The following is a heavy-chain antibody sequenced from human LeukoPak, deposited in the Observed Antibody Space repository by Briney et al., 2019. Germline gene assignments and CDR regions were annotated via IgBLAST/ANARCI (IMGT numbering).Heavy chain of an antibody. CDR3: ATQTGSRKFDP. Sequence: PSETLSLTCTVSGGSISSGGYYWSWIRQHPGKGLEWIGYTYYSGSTYYNPSLKSRVTISVDTSKNQFSLKLSSVTAADTAVYYCATQTGSRKFDPWGQGTLVTVSS. V-gene: IGHV4-31*03. D-gene: IGHD1-14*01. CDR2: TYYSGST. CDR1: GGSISSGGYY. J-gene: IGHJ5*02.